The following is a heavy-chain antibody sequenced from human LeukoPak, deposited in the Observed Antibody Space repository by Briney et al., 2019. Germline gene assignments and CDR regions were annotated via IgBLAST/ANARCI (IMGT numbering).Heavy chain of an antibody. V-gene: IGHV1-69*02. CDR2: IIPILGVA. CDR3: ARVVSGVTTFRYYYMDV. D-gene: IGHD3-16*01. J-gene: IGHJ6*03. Sequence: SLKVSCTASGGTFSGYTISWVRHAPRQGLEWMGRIIPILGVANYAQTFQGRVTITADKTPSTAYIELSSLRSEDTAVYYCARVVSGVTTFRYYYMDVWGKGTTVTVSS. CDR1: GGTFSGYT.